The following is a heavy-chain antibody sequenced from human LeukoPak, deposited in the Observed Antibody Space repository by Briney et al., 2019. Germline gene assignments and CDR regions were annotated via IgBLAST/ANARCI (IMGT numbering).Heavy chain of an antibody. CDR1: GFTFSSYG. J-gene: IGHJ4*02. D-gene: IGHD3-22*01. V-gene: IGHV3-30*02. Sequence: GGPLRLSCAASGFTFSSYGMHLVRQAPGKGLEWVAFIRYDGSNKYYADSVKGRFTISRDNSKNTLYLQMNSLRAEGTAIYYCAKVTGDYYDTSGAFDYWGQGTLVTVSS. CDR3: AKVTGDYYDTSGAFDY. CDR2: IRYDGSNK.